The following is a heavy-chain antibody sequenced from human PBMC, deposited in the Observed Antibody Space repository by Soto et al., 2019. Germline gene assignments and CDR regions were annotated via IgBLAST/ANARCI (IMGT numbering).Heavy chain of an antibody. Sequence: PSETLSVTCTVSGGSISSSSYYWGWIRQPPGKGLEWIGSIYYSGSTYYNPSLKSRVTISVDTSKNQFSLKLSSVTAADTAVYYCARHVIAAAGTDYYYYYMDVWGKGTTVTVSS. D-gene: IGHD6-13*01. CDR1: GGSISSSSYY. CDR2: IYYSGST. CDR3: ARHVIAAAGTDYYYYYMDV. J-gene: IGHJ6*03. V-gene: IGHV4-39*01.